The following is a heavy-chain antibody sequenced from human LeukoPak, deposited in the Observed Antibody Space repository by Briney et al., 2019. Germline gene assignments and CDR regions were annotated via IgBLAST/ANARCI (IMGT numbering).Heavy chain of an antibody. CDR1: GGSISSSSYY. CDR2: IYYSGST. Sequence: SETLSLTCTVSGGSISSSSYYWGWIRQPPGKGLEWIGSIYYSGSTYYNPSLKSRVTISVDTSKNQFSLKLSSVTAAGTAVYYCAGGQYCSSTSCLTFQHWGQGNLVTVSS. J-gene: IGHJ1*01. D-gene: IGHD2-2*01. V-gene: IGHV4-39*01. CDR3: AGGQYCSSTSCLTFQH.